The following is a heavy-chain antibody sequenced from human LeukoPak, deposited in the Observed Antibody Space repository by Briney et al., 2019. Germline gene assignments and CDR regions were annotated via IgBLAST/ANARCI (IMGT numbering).Heavy chain of an antibody. CDR2: IYYSGST. J-gene: IGHJ5*02. D-gene: IGHD3-3*01. CDR1: GGSISSYY. CDR3: ARAPLLGIFGLDP. Sequence: SETLSLTGTVSGGSISSYYWSWVRQPPGKGLEWIGYIYYSGSTNYNPSLKSRVTISVDTSKNQFSLKLSSVTAADTAVYYCARAPLLGIFGLDPWGQGTLVTVSS. V-gene: IGHV4-59*01.